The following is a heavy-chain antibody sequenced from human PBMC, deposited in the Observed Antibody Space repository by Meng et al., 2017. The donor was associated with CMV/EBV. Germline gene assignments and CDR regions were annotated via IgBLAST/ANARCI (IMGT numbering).Heavy chain of an antibody. D-gene: IGHD2-2*01. CDR1: GFTFGAYL. V-gene: IGHV3-49*04. CDR3: ARCLRVVPPTGGGLYYYYGMDV. Sequence: GGSLRLSCNSSGFTFGAYLMSWVRQARGKGLEWVGFIRSIPYGGSAEYAASVRNRFTISRDDSKSIAYLQMNSLRTEDTAVYFCARCLRVVPPTGGGLYYYYGMDVWGHGTTVTVSS. J-gene: IGHJ6*02. CDR2: IRSIPYGGSA.